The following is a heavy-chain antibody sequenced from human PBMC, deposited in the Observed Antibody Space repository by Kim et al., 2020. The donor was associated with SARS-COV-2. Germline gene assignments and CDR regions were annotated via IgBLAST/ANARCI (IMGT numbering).Heavy chain of an antibody. CDR2: INHSGST. D-gene: IGHD3-3*01. CDR1: GGSFSGYY. V-gene: IGHV4-34*01. J-gene: IGHJ5*02. CDR3: ARRRAINFWSGQGWFDP. Sequence: SETLSLTCAVYGGSFSGYYWSWIRQPPGKGLEWIGEINHSGSTNYNPSLKSRVTISVDTSKNQFSLKLSSVTAADTAVYYCARRRAINFWSGQGWFDPWGQGTLVTVSS.